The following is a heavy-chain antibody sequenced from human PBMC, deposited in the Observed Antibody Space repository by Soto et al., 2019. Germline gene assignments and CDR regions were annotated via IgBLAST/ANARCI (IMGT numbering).Heavy chain of an antibody. CDR3: ARDDEAGAFDI. Sequence: QVQLVQSGAEVKKPGSSVKVSCKASGGTFSSYTISWVRQAPGQGLEWMGRIIPILGIANYAQKFQGRVTITADKSTSTAYMGLSSLRSEDTAVYYCARDDEAGAFDIWGQGTMVTVSS. CDR1: GGTFSSYT. CDR2: IIPILGIA. V-gene: IGHV1-69*08. J-gene: IGHJ3*02.